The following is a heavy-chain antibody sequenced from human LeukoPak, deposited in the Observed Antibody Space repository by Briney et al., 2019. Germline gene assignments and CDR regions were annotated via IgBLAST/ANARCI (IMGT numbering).Heavy chain of an antibody. V-gene: IGHV3-30*18. CDR3: VKDSKRWKTYYYESGSHYFDY. CDR1: GFTFSSYG. D-gene: IGHD3-10*01. CDR2: ISYDGSNK. J-gene: IGHJ4*02. Sequence: GGSLRLSCAASGFTFSSYGMHWVRQAPGKGLEWVAVISYDGSNKYYADSVKGRFTISRDNSKNTLYLQMNSLRAEDTAVYYCVKDSKRWKTYYYESGSHYFDYWGQGTLVTVSS.